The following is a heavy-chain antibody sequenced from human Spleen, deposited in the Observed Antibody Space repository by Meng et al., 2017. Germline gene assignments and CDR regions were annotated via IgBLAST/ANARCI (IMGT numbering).Heavy chain of an antibody. D-gene: IGHD6-19*01. V-gene: IGHV4-30-4*01. CDR1: GGSMSSGNYY. CDR2: IHHSGSA. CDR3: VRSSGWVRTGFDP. Sequence: QVQLQESGPGLVEPSQTLSLTCTVSGGSMSSGNYYWSWIRQPPGKGLEWIGYIHHSGSAYYNPSLKSRVSISVDTSKNQFSLKLTSVTAADTAVYYCVRSSGWVRTGFDPWGQGTLVTVSS. J-gene: IGHJ5*02.